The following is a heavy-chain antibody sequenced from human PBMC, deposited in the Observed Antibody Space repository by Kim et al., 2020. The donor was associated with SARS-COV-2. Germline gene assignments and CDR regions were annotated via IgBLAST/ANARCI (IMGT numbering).Heavy chain of an antibody. J-gene: IGHJ6*02. V-gene: IGHV4-34*01. CDR1: GGSFSGYY. CDR3: ARAPCQQWLTRRPYGTAV. Sequence: SETLSLTCAVYGGSFSGYYWSWIRQPPGKGLEWIGEINHSGSTNYNPALQSRVTISVDTSKNQFTLELSSVSAADTAVYYCARAPCQQWLTRRPYGTAVWGQGTTVTVSS. D-gene: IGHD6-19*01. CDR2: INHSGST.